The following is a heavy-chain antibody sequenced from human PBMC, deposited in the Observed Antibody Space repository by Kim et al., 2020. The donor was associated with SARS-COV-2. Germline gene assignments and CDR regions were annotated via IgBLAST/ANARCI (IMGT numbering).Heavy chain of an antibody. J-gene: IGHJ6*02. D-gene: IGHD3-10*01. CDR3: VISGGSGGSYYYGMDV. CDR1: GGTFSSYA. V-gene: IGHV1-69*13. Sequence: SEKVSCKASGGTFSSYAISWVRQAPGQGLEWMGGIIPIFGTANYAQKFQGRVTITADESTSTAYMELSSLRSEDTAVYYCVISGGSGGSYYYGMDVWGQGTTVTVSS. CDR2: IIPIFGTA.